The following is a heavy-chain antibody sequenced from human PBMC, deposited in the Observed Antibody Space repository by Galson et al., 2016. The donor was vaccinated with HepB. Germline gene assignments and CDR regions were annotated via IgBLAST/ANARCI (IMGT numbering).Heavy chain of an antibody. Sequence: TLSLTCTVSGGSISSGTYYWSWIRQHPGKGLEWIGYISYSGNTYYNPSLKSRLTVSVDTSKNQFSLKVNSVTAADTAVYYCARVGDEELRYYYYMDVWGAGTTVTVSS. D-gene: IGHD3-10*01. CDR1: GGSISSGTYY. V-gene: IGHV4-31*03. J-gene: IGHJ6*03. CDR3: ARVGDEELRYYYYMDV. CDR2: ISYSGNT.